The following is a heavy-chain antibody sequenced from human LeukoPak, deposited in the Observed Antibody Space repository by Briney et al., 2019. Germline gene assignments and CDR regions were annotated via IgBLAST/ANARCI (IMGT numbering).Heavy chain of an antibody. CDR2: IYYSGST. CDR3: ARLGGAYGDYVHFDY. V-gene: IGHV4-59*01. D-gene: IGHD4-17*01. J-gene: IGHJ4*02. CDR1: GGSINNYY. Sequence: SETLSLTCTVSGGSINNYYWSWIRQPPGKGLEWIGYIYYSGSTNYNPSLKSRVTISVDTSKNQFSLKLSSVTAADTAVYYCARLGGAYGDYVHFDYWGQGTLVTVSS.